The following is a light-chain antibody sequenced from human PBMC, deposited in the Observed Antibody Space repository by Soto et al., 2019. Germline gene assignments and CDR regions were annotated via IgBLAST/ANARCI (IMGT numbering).Light chain of an antibody. CDR1: QSVSRY. CDR3: QQRTNWPPIT. V-gene: IGKV3-11*01. Sequence: EIVMTPAPATPSVSPGERAPLSCRASQSVSRYLAWYQQKPGQAPRLLIYDASNRATGIPARFSGSGSGTDFTLTISSLEPEDFAVYYCQQRTNWPPITFGQGTRLEIK. J-gene: IGKJ5*01. CDR2: DAS.